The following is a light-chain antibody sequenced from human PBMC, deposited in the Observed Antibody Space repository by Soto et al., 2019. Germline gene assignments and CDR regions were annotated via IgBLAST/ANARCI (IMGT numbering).Light chain of an antibody. CDR2: GAS. Sequence: EIVMTQSPATLSVSPGEGATLSCRASQGLTTKLAWYQQKPGQAPRLLIYGASTRATGIPARFSGSGSGTEFTLTISSLQSEDFAVYYCQQYNTWPRTFGQGTKVGIK. J-gene: IGKJ1*01. CDR3: QQYNTWPRT. V-gene: IGKV3-15*01. CDR1: QGLTTK.